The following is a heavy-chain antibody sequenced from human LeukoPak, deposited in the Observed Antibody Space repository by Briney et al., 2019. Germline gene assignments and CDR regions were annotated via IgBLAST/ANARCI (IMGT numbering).Heavy chain of an antibody. CDR1: SGFA. V-gene: IGHV3-23*01. CDR2: INGRGDDT. J-gene: IGHJ5*02. D-gene: IGHD2-21*01. Sequence: RPGGSLRLSCGAFSGFAMSWVRQTPGKGLEWVSAINGRGDDTYYPDSVKGRFTISRDNSNNTLYLQINSLRAEDTAVYYCAKGHRDSSSFSDSWGRGIPVTVSS. CDR3: AKGHRDSSSFSDS.